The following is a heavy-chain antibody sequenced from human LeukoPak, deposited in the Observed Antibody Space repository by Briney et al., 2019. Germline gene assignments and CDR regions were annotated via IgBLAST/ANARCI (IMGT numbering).Heavy chain of an antibody. CDR1: GFTFSIYG. D-gene: IGHD6-13*01. CDR2: ISYDGSYK. V-gene: IGHV3-30*03. Sequence: GGSLRLSCAASGFTFSIYGMHWVRQAPGKGLEWVTVISYDGSYKYYADSVKGRFTISRDNSKNTLYLQMSSLRAEDTAVYYCATAKEALSSSWYLSVDYWGQGTLVTVSS. CDR3: ATAKEALSSSWYLSVDY. J-gene: IGHJ4*02.